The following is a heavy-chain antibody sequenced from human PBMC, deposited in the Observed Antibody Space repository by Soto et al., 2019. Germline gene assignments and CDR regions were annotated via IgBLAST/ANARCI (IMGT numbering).Heavy chain of an antibody. J-gene: IGHJ4*02. Sequence: QVQLVESGGGVVQPGRSLRLSCAASGFTFSSYAMHWVHQAPGKGLEWVAVISYDGSNKYYADSVKGRFTISRDNSKNTLYLQMNSLRAEDTAVYYCARERSSGYFDYWGQGTLVTVSS. V-gene: IGHV3-30-3*01. CDR2: ISYDGSNK. CDR3: ARERSSGYFDY. CDR1: GFTFSSYA. D-gene: IGHD6-19*01.